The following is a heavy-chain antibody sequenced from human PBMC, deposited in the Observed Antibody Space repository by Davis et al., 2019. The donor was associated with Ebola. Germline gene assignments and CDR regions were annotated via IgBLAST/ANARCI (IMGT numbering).Heavy chain of an antibody. CDR1: GFTFSSYE. J-gene: IGHJ4*02. CDR2: ISGSGGST. Sequence: GESLKISCAASGFTFSSYEMNWVRQAPGKGLEWVSAISGSGGSTYYADSVKGRFTISRDNAKNSLYLQMNSLRAEDTAVYYCARDLRLGVSSSLFDYWGQGTLVTVSS. CDR3: ARDLRLGVSSSLFDY. D-gene: IGHD6-13*01. V-gene: IGHV3-48*03.